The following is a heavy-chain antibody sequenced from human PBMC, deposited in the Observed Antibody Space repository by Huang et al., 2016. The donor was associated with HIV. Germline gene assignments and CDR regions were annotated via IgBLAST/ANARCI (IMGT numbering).Heavy chain of an antibody. CDR1: GGSIRSSDYH. Sequence: QLLLQESGPGLVKPSEALALTCAVSGGSIRSSDYHWGWIRQPPGKGLEWIGSIYYKGSTHYSTSRKSRVTIAVDTSKNLFFLNLTSMTAADTAVYYCARHREGPVAYYSGWGSHLNYMDVWGRGRTVVISS. J-gene: IGHJ6*03. D-gene: IGHD3-10*01. CDR3: ARHREGPVAYYSGWGSHLNYMDV. CDR2: IYYKGST. V-gene: IGHV4-39*01.